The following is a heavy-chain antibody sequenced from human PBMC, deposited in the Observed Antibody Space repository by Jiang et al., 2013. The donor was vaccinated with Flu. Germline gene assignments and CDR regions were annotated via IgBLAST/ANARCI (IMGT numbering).Heavy chain of an antibody. D-gene: IGHD3-22*01. J-gene: IGHJ4*02. CDR3: ARDGGNHYFDSSGYYPLDY. V-gene: IGHV4-38-2*02. Sequence: WIRQPPREGDGVDREYLSHGSTNYNPSLQSRVTISVDTSKNQFSLRMTSVTAADTAVYYCARDGGNHYFDSSGYYPLDYWGQGTLVTVSS. CDR2: LSHGST.